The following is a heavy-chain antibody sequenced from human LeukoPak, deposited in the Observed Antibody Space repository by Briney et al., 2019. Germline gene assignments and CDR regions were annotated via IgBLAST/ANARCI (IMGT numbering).Heavy chain of an antibody. CDR1: GYTLTELS. CDR3: ATDRWANGAFDI. Sequence: ASVTVSCKVSGYTLTELSMHWVRQAPGKGLEWMGGFDPEDGETIYAQKFQGRVTMTEDTSTDTAYMELSSLRSEDTAVYYCATDRWANGAFDIWGQGTMVTVSS. J-gene: IGHJ3*02. D-gene: IGHD3-16*01. CDR2: FDPEDGET. V-gene: IGHV1-24*01.